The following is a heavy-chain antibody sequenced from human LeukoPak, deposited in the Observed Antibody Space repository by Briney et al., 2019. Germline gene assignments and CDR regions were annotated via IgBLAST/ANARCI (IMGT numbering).Heavy chain of an antibody. CDR1: GFTFSSYS. Sequence: GGSLRLSCAASGFTFSSYSMNWVRQAPGKGLEWVGRIKSEVDGGATDYAAPVQGRFTISRDDSQATLYLQMNSLKTEDTAVYYCTTGGSVIVAGTRAFDIWGQGTMVTVSS. J-gene: IGHJ3*02. V-gene: IGHV3-15*07. CDR3: TTGGSVIVAGTRAFDI. CDR2: IKSEVDGGAT. D-gene: IGHD5-12*01.